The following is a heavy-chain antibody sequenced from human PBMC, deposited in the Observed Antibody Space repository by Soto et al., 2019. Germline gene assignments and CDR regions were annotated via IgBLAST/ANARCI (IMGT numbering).Heavy chain of an antibody. Sequence: GGSLRLSCLASGFTLSDYNMNWVRQAPGKGLEWLSSISTTGAYIHYAASVKGRFAISRDNAKSTVYLQMSSLRGEDTAIYYCARDRHSGSYSWFYPWGQGTLVTVSS. J-gene: IGHJ5*02. V-gene: IGHV3-21*01. CDR3: ARDRHSGSYSWFYP. D-gene: IGHD1-26*01. CDR1: GFTLSDYN. CDR2: ISTTGAYI.